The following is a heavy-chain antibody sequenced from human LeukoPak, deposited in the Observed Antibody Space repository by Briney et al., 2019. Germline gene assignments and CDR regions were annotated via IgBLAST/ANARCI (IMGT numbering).Heavy chain of an antibody. CDR1: GFTFTHTW. CDR2: IKSRTDGGTT. Sequence: GGSPRLSCAVSGFTFTHTWMSWVRQAPGKGLEWIGRIKSRTDGGTTDYAAPVKGRLTISTDDSENILYLQMSSLKTEDTAVYYCTTEVAGPYYFDSWGQGTLVTVSS. J-gene: IGHJ4*02. D-gene: IGHD6-19*01. CDR3: TTEVAGPYYFDS. V-gene: IGHV3-15*01.